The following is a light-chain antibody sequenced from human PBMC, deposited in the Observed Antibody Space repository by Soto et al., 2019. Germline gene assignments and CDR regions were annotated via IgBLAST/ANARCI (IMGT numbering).Light chain of an antibody. J-gene: IGKJ2*01. CDR3: QQYYSNPPT. V-gene: IGKV4-1*01. CDR1: QNVLYSSNNKNY. CDR2: WAS. Sequence: IVMTQSPDSLAVSLGERATINCKSSQNVLYSSNNKNYLAWYQQTPGQPPKLLIYWASTRESGVPDRFSGSGSGTEFTLTSSSLQAEDVAVYYCQQYYSNPPTFGQGTKLEIK.